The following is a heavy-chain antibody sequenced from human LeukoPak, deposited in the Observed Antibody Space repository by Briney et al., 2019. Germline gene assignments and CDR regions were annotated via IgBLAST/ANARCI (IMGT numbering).Heavy chain of an antibody. Sequence: GESLKISCKGSGYSFTSYWIGWVRQMPGKGLEWMGIIYPGDSDTRYSPSFQGQVTISADKSISTAYLQWSSLKASDTAMYYCARVKVNPFYDFWSGYRDAFDIWGQGTMVTVSS. CDR2: IYPGDSDT. CDR3: ARVKVNPFYDFWSGYRDAFDI. D-gene: IGHD3-3*01. V-gene: IGHV5-51*01. CDR1: GYSFTSYW. J-gene: IGHJ3*02.